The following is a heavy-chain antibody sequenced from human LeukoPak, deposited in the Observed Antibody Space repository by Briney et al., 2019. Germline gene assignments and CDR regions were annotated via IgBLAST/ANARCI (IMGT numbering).Heavy chain of an antibody. Sequence: GGSLRLSCAASGFTFRNYAMNWVRQTPGEGREWGSYISSSSSTIYYADSVKGRFTISRDNANNSLYLQMNSLRDEDTAVYYCARHFTAMASFDFWGQGTLVTVSS. CDR3: ARHFTAMASFDF. CDR1: GFTFRNYA. J-gene: IGHJ4*02. V-gene: IGHV3-48*02. CDR2: ISSSSSTI. D-gene: IGHD5-18*01.